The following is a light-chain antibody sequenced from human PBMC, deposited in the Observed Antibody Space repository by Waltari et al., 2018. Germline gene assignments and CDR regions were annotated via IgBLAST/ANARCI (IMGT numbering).Light chain of an antibody. CDR2: DAS. CDR1: QRVSSY. Sequence: EIVLTQSPATLSLSPGERATLSCRASQRVSSYLAWYQQKPGQAPRPLIYDASNRATGIPARFSGSGSGTDFTLTISSLEPEDFAVYYCQQRSNWPQLTFGGGTKVEIK. V-gene: IGKV3-11*01. J-gene: IGKJ4*01. CDR3: QQRSNWPQLT.